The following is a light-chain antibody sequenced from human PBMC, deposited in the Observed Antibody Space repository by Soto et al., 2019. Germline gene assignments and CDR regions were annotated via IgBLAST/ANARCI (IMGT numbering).Light chain of an antibody. CDR2: DDD. Sequence: QAVVTQPPSVSAAPGQKVTISCSGSSSNIANNFVSWYQHLPGMAPKLLIYDDDRRPSGIPDRFSGSKSGTSATLGITGLQTGDEADYYCGTWDGSLGVVFGGGTKLTVL. CDR3: GTWDGSLGVV. CDR1: SSNIANNF. V-gene: IGLV1-51*01. J-gene: IGLJ2*01.